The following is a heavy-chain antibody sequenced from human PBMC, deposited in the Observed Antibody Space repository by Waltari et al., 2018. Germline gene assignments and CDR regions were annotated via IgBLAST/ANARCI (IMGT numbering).Heavy chain of an antibody. CDR1: GATISINA. CDR3: ARDRRGTGAQDYWYFDL. V-gene: IGHV1-69*15. J-gene: IGHJ2*01. CDR2: IIPIFDLA. D-gene: IGHD1-1*01. Sequence: QVQLVQSGAEVKKHGSSVKVSCKASGATISINAISWVRQAPGQGLEWMGRIIPIFDLASYAQKFQGRVTITADESTSTAYMALSSLTSDDTAVYYCARDRRGTGAQDYWYFDLWGRGTLVTVSS.